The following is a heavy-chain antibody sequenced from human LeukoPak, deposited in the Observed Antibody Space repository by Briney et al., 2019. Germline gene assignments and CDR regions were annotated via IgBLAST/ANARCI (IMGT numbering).Heavy chain of an antibody. V-gene: IGHV4-4*07. CDR2: IDTSGNT. CDR3: ARDRGSGWYVY. D-gene: IGHD6-19*01. Sequence: SETLSLTCTVSGGSIRTYYWSWIRQPAGKRLEWIGRIDTSGNTNYDPSLKGRITMSVDTSKNQFSLKLSSVTAADTTVYYCARDRGSGWYVYWGQGTLVTVSS. J-gene: IGHJ4*02. CDR1: GGSIRTYY.